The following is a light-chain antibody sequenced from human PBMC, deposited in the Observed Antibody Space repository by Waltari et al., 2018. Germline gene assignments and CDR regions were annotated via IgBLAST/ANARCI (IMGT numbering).Light chain of an antibody. CDR1: QSISSY. CDR2: AAS. CDR3: QQSYSTLWT. V-gene: IGKV1-39*01. J-gene: IGKJ1*01. Sequence: DIHLTPSPSFLSASVGARVTITCRASQSISSYLNWYQQNPGKAPKLLIYAASSLQSGVPLRFSGSGSGTDFTLTISSLHPEDFATYYCQQSYSTLWTFGQGTKLEIK.